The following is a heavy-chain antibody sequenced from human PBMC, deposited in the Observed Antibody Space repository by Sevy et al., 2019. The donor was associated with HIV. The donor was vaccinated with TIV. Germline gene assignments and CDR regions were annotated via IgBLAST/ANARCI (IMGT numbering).Heavy chain of an antibody. D-gene: IGHD4-17*01. CDR1: GFTFSNYG. CDR2: IHSDGTNQ. CDR3: SSRDYGDSIDY. V-gene: IGHV3-30*02. Sequence: GGSLRLSCVASGFTFSNYGMHWVRQAPGKGLEWVAFIHSDGTNQYYRDSVKGRFTTSKDNDRKTLYLQMNSLRPEDTAMYLCSSRDYGDSIDYWGQGTPVTVSS. J-gene: IGHJ4*02.